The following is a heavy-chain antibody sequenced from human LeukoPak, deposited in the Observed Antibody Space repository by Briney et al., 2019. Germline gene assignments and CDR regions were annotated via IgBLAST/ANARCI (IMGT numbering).Heavy chain of an antibody. D-gene: IGHD5-24*01. CDR1: GFTFDDYT. CDR2: ISWDGGST. V-gene: IGHV3-43*01. CDR3: AKGSRDGASIDY. Sequence: GGSLRLSCAASGFTFDDYTMHWVRQAPGKGLEWVSLISWDGGSTYYADSVKGRFTISRDNSKNSLYLQMNSLRTEDTALYYCAKGSRDGASIDYWAQGTLVTVSS. J-gene: IGHJ4*02.